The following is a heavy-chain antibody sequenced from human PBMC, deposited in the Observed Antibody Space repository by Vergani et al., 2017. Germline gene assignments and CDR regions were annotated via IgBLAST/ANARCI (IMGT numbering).Heavy chain of an antibody. Sequence: QVQLVESGGGVVQPGRSLRLSCAASGFTFNQYGMHWVRQAPGKGLEWVAVTWYDGNNKQYADSVKGRFTISRDNSKSTMYLQMNSLRDEDTGVYYCARDWRLLYNRFDPWVQGTLDTVSS. J-gene: IGHJ5*02. CDR3: ARDWRLLYNRFDP. CDR2: TWYDGNNK. D-gene: IGHD1-14*01. V-gene: IGHV3-33*01. CDR1: GFTFNQYG.